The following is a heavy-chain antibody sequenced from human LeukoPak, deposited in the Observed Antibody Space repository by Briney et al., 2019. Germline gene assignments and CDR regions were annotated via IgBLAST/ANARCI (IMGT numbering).Heavy chain of an antibody. D-gene: IGHD3-16*01. V-gene: IGHV3-48*03. Sequence: PGGSLRLSCAASGFTFSSYEMNWVRQAPGKGLEWVSYISSSGSTIYYADSVKGRFTISRDNAKNSLYLQMNSLRAEDTAVYYCARDRSMITFDYWGQGTLVTVSS. CDR3: ARDRSMITFDY. CDR1: GFTFSSYE. J-gene: IGHJ4*02. CDR2: ISSSGSTI.